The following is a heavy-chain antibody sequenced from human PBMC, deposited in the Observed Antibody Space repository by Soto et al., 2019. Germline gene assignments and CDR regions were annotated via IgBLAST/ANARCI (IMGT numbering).Heavy chain of an antibody. CDR2: ISYDGSNK. Sequence: SPRLSCAAPGFTFRSYGMHWVRQAPGKGLEWVAVISYDGSNKYYADSVKGRFTIPRDNSKNTLYLQMNSLRAEDTAVYYCAKEEVGATGGFDYWGQGTLVTVSS. D-gene: IGHD1-26*01. CDR1: GFTFRSYG. V-gene: IGHV3-30*18. J-gene: IGHJ4*02. CDR3: AKEEVGATGGFDY.